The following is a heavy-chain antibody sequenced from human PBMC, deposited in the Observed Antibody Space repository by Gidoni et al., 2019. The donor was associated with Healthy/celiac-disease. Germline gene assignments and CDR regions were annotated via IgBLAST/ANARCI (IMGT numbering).Heavy chain of an antibody. J-gene: IGHJ4*02. Sequence: VQLVQSGAEVTKPGSSVKVSCQAAGGTFSSYAISGVRQAPGQGLEWMGGISPIFGTANYAQKFQGRVTITADKSTSTAYMELSSLRSEDTAVYYCASGQGGYYSYYFDYWGQGTLVTVSS. CDR3: ASGQGGYYSYYFDY. CDR2: ISPIFGTA. CDR1: GGTFSSYA. D-gene: IGHD3-3*01. V-gene: IGHV1-69*06.